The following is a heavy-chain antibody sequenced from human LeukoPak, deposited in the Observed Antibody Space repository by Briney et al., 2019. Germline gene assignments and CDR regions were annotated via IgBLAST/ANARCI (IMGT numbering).Heavy chain of an antibody. V-gene: IGHV3-30*02. CDR3: AKGVGGSANYYYMDV. D-gene: IGHD3-10*01. J-gene: IGHJ6*03. CDR2: IPYDGKNE. Sequence: GGSLRLSCAVSGFAFSRHGIHWVRQAPGKGLEWVAFIPYDGKNEFYADSVRGRFTISRDNSKNTLYLQMNSLRAEDTALYYCAKGVGGSANYYYMDVWGKGTTVTVSS. CDR1: GFAFSRHG.